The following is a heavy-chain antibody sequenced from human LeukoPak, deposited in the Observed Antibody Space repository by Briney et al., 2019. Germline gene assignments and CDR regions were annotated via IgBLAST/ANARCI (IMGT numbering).Heavy chain of an antibody. V-gene: IGHV3-11*01. CDR3: ARDDTSGGYYEFGY. CDR2: ISSSGSTI. Sequence: GGSLRLSCAASGFTFSDYYMSWIRQAPGKGLEWVSYISSSGSTIYYADSVKGRFTISRDNAKNSLYLQMNSLRADDTAVYYCARDDTSGGYYEFGYWGQGTLVTVSS. D-gene: IGHD6-19*01. J-gene: IGHJ4*02. CDR1: GFTFSDYY.